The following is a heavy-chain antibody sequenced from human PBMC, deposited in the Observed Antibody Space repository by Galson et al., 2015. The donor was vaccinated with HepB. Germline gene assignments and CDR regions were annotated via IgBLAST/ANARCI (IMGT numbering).Heavy chain of an antibody. J-gene: IGHJ6*02. V-gene: IGHV1-69*13. CDR2: IIPIFGTA. D-gene: IGHD2-2*01. CDR3: ARDSPQGVVVPAAMQPWFADYYYYGMDV. Sequence: SVKVSCKASGGTFSSYAISWVRQAPGQGLEWMGGIIPIFGTANYAQKFQGRVTITADESTSTAYMELSSLRSEDTAVYYCARDSPQGVVVPAAMQPWFADYYYYGMDVWGQGTTVTVSS. CDR1: GGTFSSYA.